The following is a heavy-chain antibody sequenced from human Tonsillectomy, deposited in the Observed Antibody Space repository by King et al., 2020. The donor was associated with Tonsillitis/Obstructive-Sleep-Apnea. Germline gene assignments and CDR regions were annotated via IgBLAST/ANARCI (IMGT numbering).Heavy chain of an antibody. Sequence: VQLVESGGGLEQPGGALRLSFAASGFTFSSDAMSVVRQAPGKGLEWVSAISGGGGSTYDADSVKGLFTISRDNSKSTLSLQMNSLRAEDTAIYYCVKGSSTARPYYFDFWGQGTLVTVSS. CDR1: GFTFSSDA. CDR3: VKGSSTARPYYFDF. V-gene: IGHV3-23*04. J-gene: IGHJ4*02. D-gene: IGHD1-26*01. CDR2: ISGGGGST.